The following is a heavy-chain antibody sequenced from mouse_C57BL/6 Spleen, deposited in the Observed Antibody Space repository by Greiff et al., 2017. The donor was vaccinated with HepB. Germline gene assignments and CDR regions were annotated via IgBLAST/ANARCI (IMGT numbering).Heavy chain of an antibody. D-gene: IGHD2-12*01. CDR1: GFNIKDDY. CDR3: TTESTLRRRLLAY. J-gene: IGHJ3*01. CDR2: IDPENGDT. V-gene: IGHV14-4*01. Sequence: EVQLQQSGAELVRPGASVKLSCTASGFNIKDDYMHWVKQRPEQGLEWIGWIDPENGDTEYASKFQGKATITADTSSNTAYLQLSSLTSEDTAVYYCTTESTLRRRLLAYWGQGTLVTVSA.